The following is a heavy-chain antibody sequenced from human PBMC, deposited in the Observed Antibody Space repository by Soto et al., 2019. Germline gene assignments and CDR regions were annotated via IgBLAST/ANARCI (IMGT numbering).Heavy chain of an antibody. D-gene: IGHD6-13*01. CDR2: INHSGST. CDR3: ARGGHSSSWYVVGPWFDP. J-gene: IGHJ5*02. Sequence: QVQLQQWGAGLLKPSETLSLTCAVYGGSFSGYYWSWIRQPPGKGLEWIGEINHSGSTNYNPSLKSRVTISVDTSKNQFSLKLSSVTAADTAVYYCARGGHSSSWYVVGPWFDPWGQGTLVTVSS. CDR1: GGSFSGYY. V-gene: IGHV4-34*01.